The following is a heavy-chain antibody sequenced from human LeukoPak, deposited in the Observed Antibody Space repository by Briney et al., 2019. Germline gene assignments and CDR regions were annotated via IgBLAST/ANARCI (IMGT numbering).Heavy chain of an antibody. V-gene: IGHV4-59*01. CDR3: ARYTSYYGMDV. Sequence: PSETLSLTCTVSGGSISSYYWSWIRQPPGKGLEWIGYIYYSGSTNYNPSLKSRVTISVDTSKNQFSLKLSSVTAADKAVYYCARYTSYYGMDVWGQGTTVTVSS. CDR1: GGSISSYY. D-gene: IGHD1-1*01. J-gene: IGHJ6*02. CDR2: IYYSGST.